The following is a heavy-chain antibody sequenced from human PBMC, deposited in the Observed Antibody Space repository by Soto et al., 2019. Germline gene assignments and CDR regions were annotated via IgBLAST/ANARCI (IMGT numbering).Heavy chain of an antibody. CDR3: ARGEQYSGRIFDY. D-gene: IGHD1-26*01. Sequence: SQTLSLTWSITGDSVSSNSAGWSWVRQSPSRGLEWLGRTYYRSKWYYEYAVSVRGRITIHPDTSKNQYSLQMNSVSPEDTAVYFCARGEQYSGRIFDYWGQGTLITVS. J-gene: IGHJ4*01. CDR1: GDSVSSNSAG. CDR2: TYYRSKWYY. V-gene: IGHV6-1*01.